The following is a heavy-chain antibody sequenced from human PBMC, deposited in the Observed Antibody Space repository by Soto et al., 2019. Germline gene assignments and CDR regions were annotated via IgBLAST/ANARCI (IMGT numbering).Heavy chain of an antibody. CDR2: IIPIFGTA. J-gene: IGHJ6*02. CDR3: ARDLAVAGTHYWSEYYYYGMDV. Sequence: SVKVSCKAPGGTFSSYAISWVRQAPGQGLEWMGGIIPIFGTANYAQKFQGRVTITADESTSTAYMELSSLRSEDTAVYYCARDLAVAGTHYWSEYYYYGMDVWGQGTTVTVSS. V-gene: IGHV1-69*13. D-gene: IGHD6-19*01. CDR1: GGTFSSYA.